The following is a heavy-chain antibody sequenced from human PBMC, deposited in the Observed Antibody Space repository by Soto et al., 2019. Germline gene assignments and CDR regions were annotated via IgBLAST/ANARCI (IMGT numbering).Heavy chain of an antibody. Sequence: EVQLVESGGGLVKPGGSLRLSCAASGFTFSNAWMNWVRQAPGKGLEWVGRIKSKTDGGTTDYAAPVKGRFTISRDDSKNTLYLQMNNLKTEDTAVYYCTTDLPYNNYYGSGSYYLDYWGQGTLVTVSS. V-gene: IGHV3-15*07. CDR1: GFTFSNAW. CDR2: IKSKTDGGTT. J-gene: IGHJ4*02. CDR3: TTDLPYNNYYGSGSYYLDY. D-gene: IGHD3-10*01.